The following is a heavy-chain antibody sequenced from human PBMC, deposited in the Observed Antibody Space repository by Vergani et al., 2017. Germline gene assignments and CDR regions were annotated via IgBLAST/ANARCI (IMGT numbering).Heavy chain of an antibody. V-gene: IGHV4-31*03. CDR2: ISYNGNP. CDR1: GGSISSGGYY. Sequence: QVQLQESGPGLVKPSQTLSLTCTVSGGSISSGGYYWSWIRQHPGKGLEWIGYISYNGNPYYNPSLKSRVTLSIDTSKSQFSLKLSSVTAADTAFYYCARESGWYDTPAYWGQGTLVTVSS. D-gene: IGHD6-19*01. CDR3: ARESGWYDTPAY. J-gene: IGHJ4*02.